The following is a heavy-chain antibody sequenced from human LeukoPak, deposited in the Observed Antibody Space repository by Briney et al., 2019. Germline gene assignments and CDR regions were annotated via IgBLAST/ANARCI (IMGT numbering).Heavy chain of an antibody. CDR3: ARDKKVVPADY. CDR2: ISAYNGNT. CDR1: GYTSTSYY. D-gene: IGHD2-2*01. J-gene: IGHJ4*02. V-gene: IGHV1-18*04. Sequence: ASVEVSCKASGYTSTSYYMQWVRQAPGQGLEWMGWISAYNGNTNYAQKLQGRVTMTTDTSTSTAYMELRSLRSDDTAVYYCARDKKVVPADYWGQGTLVTVSS.